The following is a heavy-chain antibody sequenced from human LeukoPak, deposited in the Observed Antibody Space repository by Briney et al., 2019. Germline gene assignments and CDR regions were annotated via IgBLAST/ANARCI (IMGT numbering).Heavy chain of an antibody. J-gene: IGHJ4*02. CDR1: GFTFSNAW. CDR2: IKSKTDGGTT. V-gene: IGHV3-15*01. D-gene: IGHD1-26*01. CDR3: TTYSGSYSFDY. Sequence: GGSLRLSCAASGFTFSNAWLTWVRQAPGKGLERVGRIKSKTDGGTTDYAAPVQGRFTISRDDSKNTLYLQMNSLKTEDTAVYYCTTYSGSYSFDYWGQGTLVTVSS.